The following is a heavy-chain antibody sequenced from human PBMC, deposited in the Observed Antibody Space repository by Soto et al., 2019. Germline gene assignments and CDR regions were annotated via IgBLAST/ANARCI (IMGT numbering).Heavy chain of an antibody. CDR2: ISSSSSYI. CDR1: GFTFSSYS. D-gene: IGHD1-7*01. CDR3: AREANYPIWFDP. V-gene: IGHV3-21*01. Sequence: EVQLVESGGGLVKPGGSLRLSCAASGFTFSSYSMNWVRQAPGKGLEWVSSISSSSSYIYYADSVKGRFTISRDNAKNSLYRQMNSLTAEDTAVYYCAREANYPIWFDPWGQGTLGTVSS. J-gene: IGHJ5*02.